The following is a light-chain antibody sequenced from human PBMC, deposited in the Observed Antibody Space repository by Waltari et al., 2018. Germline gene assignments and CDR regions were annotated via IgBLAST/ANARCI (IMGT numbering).Light chain of an antibody. J-gene: IGKJ1*01. Sequence: EIVFTQSPGTLALSPGARATLSFRASQSVGRALAWYQQKPGQAPRLLIYDAFSRATDISDKFSGSGSGTDFTLTISRVEPEDFAVYFCQMYVRLPVTFGQGTKVEVK. V-gene: IGKV3-20*01. CDR2: DAF. CDR1: QSVGRA. CDR3: QMYVRLPVT.